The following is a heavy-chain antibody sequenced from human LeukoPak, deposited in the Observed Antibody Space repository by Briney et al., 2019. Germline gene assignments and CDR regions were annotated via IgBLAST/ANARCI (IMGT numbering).Heavy chain of an antibody. Sequence: SETLSLPCTVSGGSISSSSYYWGGIRPPPGKGLEWVGRMYFSGRAYYKPSLKSRVTVSVDTSTNQSSLKLSSVTAADTAMYYCARHSFPETFTPNNWFDPWGQGTLVTVSS. V-gene: IGHV4-39*01. CDR1: GGSISSSSYY. CDR3: ARHSFPETFTPNNWFDP. CDR2: MYFSGRA. J-gene: IGHJ5*02. D-gene: IGHD1-14*01.